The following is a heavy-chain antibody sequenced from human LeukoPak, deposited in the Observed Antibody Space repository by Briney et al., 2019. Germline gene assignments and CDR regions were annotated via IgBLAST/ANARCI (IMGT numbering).Heavy chain of an antibody. CDR1: GGSFSGYY. D-gene: IGHD3-3*01. J-gene: IGHJ5*02. Sequence: SETLSLTCAVYGGSFSGYYWSWIRQPPGKGLEWIGEINHSGSTNYNTSLKSRVTISVDTSKNQFSLKLSSVTAADTAVYYCAAGGRNYDFWSGYFTTVWFDPWGQGTLVTVSS. V-gene: IGHV4-34*01. CDR2: INHSGST. CDR3: AAGGRNYDFWSGYFTTVWFDP.